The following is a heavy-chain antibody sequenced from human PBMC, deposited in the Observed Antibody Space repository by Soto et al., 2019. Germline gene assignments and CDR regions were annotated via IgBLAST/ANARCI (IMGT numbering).Heavy chain of an antibody. CDR3: ARVWFGESSWFDP. Sequence: PSETLSLTSTFSGGSITIGGYCWSWIRQPPGQGLEWIGYICHSGNTYYNPSLKSRVTTSLDRSKNQFSLNLSSVTAADTAVYYCARVWFGESSWFDPWGQGTLVTVSS. CDR1: GGSITIGGYC. V-gene: IGHV4-30-2*01. D-gene: IGHD3-10*01. J-gene: IGHJ5*02. CDR2: ICHSGNT.